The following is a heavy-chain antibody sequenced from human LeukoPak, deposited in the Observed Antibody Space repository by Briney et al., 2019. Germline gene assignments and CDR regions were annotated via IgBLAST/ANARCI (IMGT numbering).Heavy chain of an antibody. V-gene: IGHV4-34*01. J-gene: IGHJ4*02. CDR2: INHSGST. CDR3: ARWGIAASADY. Sequence: SETLSLTCAVYGGSFSGYYWSWIRQPPGKGLEWIGEINHSGSTNYNPSLKSRVTISVDTSKNQFSLKLSSVTAADTAVYYCARWGIAASADYWGQGTLVTVSS. D-gene: IGHD6-13*01. CDR1: GGSFSGYY.